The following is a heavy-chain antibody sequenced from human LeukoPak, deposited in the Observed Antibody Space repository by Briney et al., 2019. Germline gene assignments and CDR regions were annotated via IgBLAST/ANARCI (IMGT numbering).Heavy chain of an antibody. CDR1: GFTFNDYA. D-gene: IGHD3-9*01. V-gene: IGHV3-23*01. CDR2: VSGSGGST. CDR3: AKSDILTGSCFDY. Sequence: GGSLRLSCAASGFTFNDYAMRWVRQAPGKGLEWVSAVSGSGGSTYYADSVKGRFTISRDNSKNTLYLQMNSLRAEDTAVYYCAKSDILTGSCFDYWGQGTLVTVSS. J-gene: IGHJ4*02.